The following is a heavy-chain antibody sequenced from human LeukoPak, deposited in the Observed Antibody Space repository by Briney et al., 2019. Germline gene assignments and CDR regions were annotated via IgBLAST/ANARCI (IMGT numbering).Heavy chain of an antibody. V-gene: IGHV4-34*01. CDR2: INHSGST. J-gene: IGHJ4*02. Sequence: SETLSLTCAVYGGSLSGYYWSWIRQPPGKGLEWIGEINHSGSTNYNPSLKSRVTISVDTSKNPFSLKLSSVTAADTAVYYCARGADGYSFDYWGQGTLVTVSS. D-gene: IGHD5-24*01. CDR3: ARGADGYSFDY. CDR1: GGSLSGYY.